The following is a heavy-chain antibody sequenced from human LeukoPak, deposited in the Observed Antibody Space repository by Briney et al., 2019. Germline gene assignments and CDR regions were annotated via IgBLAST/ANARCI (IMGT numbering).Heavy chain of an antibody. CDR1: GFTFSSYA. CDR2: ISGSGDAT. J-gene: IGHJ6*02. V-gene: IGHV3-23*01. Sequence: GGSLRLSCAASGFTFSSYAMSWVRQAPGKGLEWVSHISGSGDATYYADSVKGRFTISRDNSKNTLYLQMNSLRAEDTAVYYCAKHRGATRPFYGMDVWGQGTTVTVSS. D-gene: IGHD6-6*01. CDR3: AKHRGATRPFYGMDV.